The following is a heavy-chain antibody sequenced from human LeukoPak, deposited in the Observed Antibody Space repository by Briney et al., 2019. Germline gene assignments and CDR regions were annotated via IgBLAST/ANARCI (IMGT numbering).Heavy chain of an antibody. CDR3: AREGSTRYFDY. CDR2: ISYTGTYI. CDR1: AFSLNAYN. V-gene: IGHV3-21*01. J-gene: IGHJ4*02. D-gene: IGHD5/OR15-5a*01. Sequence: GGSLRLSCAASAFSLNAYNMNWVRQAPGKGLEWVSSISYTGTYIYYADSVKGRFTISRDNAKNSLYLQMNSLRAEDTAVYYCAREGSTRYFDYWGQGTLVTVSS.